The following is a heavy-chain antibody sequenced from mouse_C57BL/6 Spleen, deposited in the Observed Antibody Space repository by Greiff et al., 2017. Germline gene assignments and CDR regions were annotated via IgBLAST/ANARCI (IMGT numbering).Heavy chain of an antibody. J-gene: IGHJ2*01. CDR2: IYPGVGDT. Sequence: QVQLQQSGPELVKPGASVKISCKASGYAFSSSWMNWVKQRPGKGLEWIGRIYPGVGDTNYNGKVKGKATLTADKSSSTAYMQLSSLTSEDSAVYFCARAIGVATNFDDWGQGTTLTVSS. CDR3: ARAIGVATNFDD. CDR1: GYAFSSSW. V-gene: IGHV1-82*01. D-gene: IGHD1-1*01.